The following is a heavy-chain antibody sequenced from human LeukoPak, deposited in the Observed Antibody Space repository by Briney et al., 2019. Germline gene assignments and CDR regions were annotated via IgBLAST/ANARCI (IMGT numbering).Heavy chain of an antibody. CDR2: ISYDGSNK. CDR3: AAWDTAMEPIDY. Sequence: GGSLRLSCAASGFTFSSYAMHWVRQAPGKGLEWVAVISYDGSNKYYADSVKGRFTISRDNSKNTLYLQMNSLRAEDTAVYYCAAWDTAMEPIDYWGQGTLVTVSS. J-gene: IGHJ4*02. CDR1: GFTFSSYA. V-gene: IGHV3-30-3*01. D-gene: IGHD5-18*01.